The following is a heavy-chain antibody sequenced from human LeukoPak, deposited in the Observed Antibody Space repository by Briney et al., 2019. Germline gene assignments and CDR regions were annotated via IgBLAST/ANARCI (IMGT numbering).Heavy chain of an antibody. D-gene: IGHD3-22*01. J-gene: IGHJ5*02. V-gene: IGHV5-51*01. Sequence: GESLKISCKGFGYIFTNYWIGWVRQMPGKGLEWMGIIYPGDSDTRYSPSFQGQVTISADKSISTAYLQWSSLKASDTAMYYCARRWYHSSYNWFDPWGQGTLVTVSS. CDR3: ARRWYHSSYNWFDP. CDR2: IYPGDSDT. CDR1: GYIFTNYW.